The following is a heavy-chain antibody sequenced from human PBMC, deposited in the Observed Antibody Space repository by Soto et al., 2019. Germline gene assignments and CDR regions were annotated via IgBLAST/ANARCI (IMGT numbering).Heavy chain of an antibody. D-gene: IGHD6-6*01. J-gene: IGHJ4*02. CDR3: AREYSSSSTDYFDY. V-gene: IGHV3-66*01. CDR2: IYSGGST. CDR1: GVTVSSNY. Sequence: GGSLRLSCAASGVTVSSNYMSWVRQAPGKGLEWVSVIYSGGSTYYADSVKGRFTISRDNSKNTLYLQMNSLRAEDTAVYYCAREYSSSSTDYFDYWGQGTLVTVSS.